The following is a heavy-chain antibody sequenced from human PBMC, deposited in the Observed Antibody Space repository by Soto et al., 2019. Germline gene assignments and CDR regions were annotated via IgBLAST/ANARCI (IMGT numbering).Heavy chain of an antibody. CDR2: INPNSGAT. Sequence: ASVKVSCKASGYTFIGYYIHWVRQAPGQGLEWMGWINPNSGATNYAQKFQGRVTMTRDTSITTAYMELSRLRSDDTAVYYCARDVVSTIGDFDFWGQGTPVTV. D-gene: IGHD5-12*01. CDR1: GYTFIGYY. J-gene: IGHJ4*02. CDR3: ARDVVSTIGDFDF. V-gene: IGHV1-2*02.